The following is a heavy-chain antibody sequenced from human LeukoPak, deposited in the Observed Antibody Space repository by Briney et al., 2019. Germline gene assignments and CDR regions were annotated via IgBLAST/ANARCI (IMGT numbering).Heavy chain of an antibody. V-gene: IGHV1-24*01. D-gene: IGHD3-22*01. CDR2: SDPEDGET. CDR3: ATVGYYYDSSGYYTEYFDY. CDR1: GYTLTELS. Sequence: GASVKVSCKVSGYTLTELSMHWVRQAPGKGLEWMGGSDPEDGETIYAQKFQGRVTMTEDTSTDTAYMELSSLRSEDTAVYYCATVGYYYDSSGYYTEYFDYWGQGTLVTVSS. J-gene: IGHJ4*02.